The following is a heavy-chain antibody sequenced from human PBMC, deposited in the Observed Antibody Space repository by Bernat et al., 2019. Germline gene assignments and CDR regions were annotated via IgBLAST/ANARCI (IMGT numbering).Heavy chain of an antibody. CDR2: NSAYNGNT. CDR3: ARDVRVHSSSENWFDP. D-gene: IGHD6-6*01. Sequence: VQLVQSGAEVKKPGASVKVSCKASGYTFTSYGISWVRQAPGQGLEWMGWNSAYNGNTNYAQKLQGRVTMTTDTSTSTAYMELRSLRSDDTAVYYCARDVRVHSSSENWFDPWGQGTLVTVSS. V-gene: IGHV1-18*01. J-gene: IGHJ5*02. CDR1: GYTFTSYG.